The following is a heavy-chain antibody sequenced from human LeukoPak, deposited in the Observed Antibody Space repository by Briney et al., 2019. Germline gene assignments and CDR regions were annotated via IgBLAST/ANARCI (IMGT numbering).Heavy chain of an antibody. CDR3: AKRASFCSGGSCYSYAFDY. CDR2: IDRSGVT. J-gene: IGHJ4*02. CDR1: GFTVHSNY. V-gene: IGHV3-53*01. D-gene: IGHD2-15*01. Sequence: PGGSLRLSCAASGFTVHSNYMSWVRQAPGKGLEWVSVIDRSGVTHYADSVKGRFTISRDNSKNTLYLQMNSLRAEDTGIYYCAKRASFCSGGSCYSYAFDYWGQGTLVTVSS.